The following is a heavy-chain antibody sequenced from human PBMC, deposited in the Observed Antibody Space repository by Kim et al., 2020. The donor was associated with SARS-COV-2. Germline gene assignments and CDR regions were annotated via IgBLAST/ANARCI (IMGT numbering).Heavy chain of an antibody. Sequence: GESLKISCKGSGYSFTSYWISWVRQMPGKGLEWMGRIDPSDSYTNYSPSFQGHVTISADKSISTAYLQWSSLKASDTAMYYCARQFDGGNMITFGGVIVGWFDPWGQGTLVTVSS. J-gene: IGHJ5*02. CDR1: GYSFTSYW. CDR2: IDPSDSYT. V-gene: IGHV5-10-1*01. CDR3: ARQFDGGNMITFGGVIVGWFDP. D-gene: IGHD3-16*02.